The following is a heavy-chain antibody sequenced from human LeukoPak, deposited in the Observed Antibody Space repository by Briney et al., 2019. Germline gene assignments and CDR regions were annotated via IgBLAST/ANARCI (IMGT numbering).Heavy chain of an antibody. CDR2: INPNSGGT. V-gene: IGHV1-2*06. D-gene: IGHD7-27*01. Sequence: RASVKVSCKASGYTFTSYGISWVRQAPGQGLEWMGRINPNSGGTNYAQKFQGRVTMTRDTSISTAYMELSRLRSDDTAVYYCASWVGNNWFDPWGQGTLVTVSS. CDR3: ASWVGNNWFDP. CDR1: GYTFTSYG. J-gene: IGHJ5*02.